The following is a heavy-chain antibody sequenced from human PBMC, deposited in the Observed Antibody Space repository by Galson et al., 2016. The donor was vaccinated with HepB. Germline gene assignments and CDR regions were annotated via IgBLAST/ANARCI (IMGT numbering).Heavy chain of an antibody. D-gene: IGHD6-13*01. CDR1: AGTINTHGYF. Sequence: TLSLTCTVSAGTINTHGYFWSWIRQHPGRGLEWIGYISDRGSAYFNPSLKSRSVISVDTSKNQFSLDVRSVTAADTAVYFCARYGSWTGFDYWGRGILVTVSS. CDR3: ARYGSWTGFDY. J-gene: IGHJ4*02. V-gene: IGHV4-31*03. CDR2: ISDRGSA.